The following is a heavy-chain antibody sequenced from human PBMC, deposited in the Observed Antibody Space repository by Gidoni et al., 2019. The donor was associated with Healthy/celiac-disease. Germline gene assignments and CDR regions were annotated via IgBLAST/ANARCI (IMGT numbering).Heavy chain of an antibody. CDR3: ARENRELNWNEYNWFDP. V-gene: IGHV3-21*01. CDR1: GLTFSSDS. J-gene: IGHJ5*02. D-gene: IGHD1-1*01. Sequence: EVQLVESGGGLVKPGGALRLSWAASGLTFSSDSMNWVRPAPGRGLEWVSSISSSSSYISYADSVKGRFTISRDNAKNSLYLQMNSLRAEDTAVYYCARENRELNWNEYNWFDPWGQGTLVTVSS. CDR2: ISSSSSYI.